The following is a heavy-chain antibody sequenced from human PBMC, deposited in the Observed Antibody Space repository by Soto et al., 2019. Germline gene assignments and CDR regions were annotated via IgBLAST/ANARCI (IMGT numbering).Heavy chain of an antibody. D-gene: IGHD1-26*01. CDR3: ARDRSIVGATTVYYYGMDV. CDR2: IIPIFGTA. Sequence: ASVKVSCKASGGTFSSYAISWVRQAPGQGREWMGGIIPIFGTANYAQKFQGRVTITADESTSTAYMELSSLRSEDTAVYYCARDRSIVGATTVYYYGMDVWGQGTTVTVSS. CDR1: GGTFSSYA. J-gene: IGHJ6*02. V-gene: IGHV1-69*13.